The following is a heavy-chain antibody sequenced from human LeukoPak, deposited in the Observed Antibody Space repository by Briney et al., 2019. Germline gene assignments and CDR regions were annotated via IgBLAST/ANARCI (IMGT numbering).Heavy chain of an antibody. D-gene: IGHD2-2*01. J-gene: IGHJ4*02. Sequence: PGGSLRLSCAASGFTFSSSAMSWVRQAPGKGLEWVSAISNNGGYTYYADSVKGRFTISRDNSKNTLYLHMNSLLAEDSAVHYCAKGNIYCSTTSCFFHYWGQGTLVTVSS. CDR1: GFTFSSSA. CDR3: AKGNIYCSTTSCFFHY. V-gene: IGHV3-23*01. CDR2: ISNNGGYT.